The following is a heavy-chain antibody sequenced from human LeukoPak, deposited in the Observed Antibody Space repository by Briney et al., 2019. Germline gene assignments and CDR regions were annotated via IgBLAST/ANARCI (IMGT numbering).Heavy chain of an antibody. CDR1: GGSVSSSTYY. CDR3: ARGLEGNSGYYLVGDY. J-gene: IGHJ4*02. V-gene: IGHV4-61*01. CDR2: IYYSGST. Sequence: PSETLSLTCDVSGGSVSSSTYYCSWIRQPPGKGLEWIGYIYYSGSTNYNPSLKSRVTISVDTSKNQFSLKLSSVTAADTAVYYCARGLEGNSGYYLVGDYWGQGTLVTVSS. D-gene: IGHD3-22*01.